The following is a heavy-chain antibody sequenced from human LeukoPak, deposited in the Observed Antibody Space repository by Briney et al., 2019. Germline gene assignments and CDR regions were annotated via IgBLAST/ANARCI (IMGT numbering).Heavy chain of an antibody. V-gene: IGHV3-23*01. J-gene: IGHJ5*02. CDR3: AKARTLTTLLGS. D-gene: IGHD4-17*01. CDR1: GFTFSNYA. Sequence: GGSLRLSCAASGFTFSNYAMSWVRQAPGKGLEWVSAISGSGHTTYYADSVRGRFTFSRYNSKSTLFLQMNSQRAEDTAIYSCAKARTLTTLLGSWGQGTLVTVSS. CDR2: ISGSGHTT.